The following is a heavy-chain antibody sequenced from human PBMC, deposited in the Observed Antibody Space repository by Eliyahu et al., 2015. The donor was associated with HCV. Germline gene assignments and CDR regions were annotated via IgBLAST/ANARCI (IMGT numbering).Heavy chain of an antibody. Sequence: QVQLVQSGAEVKKPGASVKVSCKASGYTFTSYGISWVRQAPGQGLEWMGWISAYTGNTNYAQKLQGRVTMTTDTSTSTAYMELRSLRSDDTAVYYCARARMVYYDRTPGFDPWGQGTLVTVSS. J-gene: IGHJ5*02. CDR3: ARARMVYYDRTPGFDP. D-gene: IGHD3-10*02. CDR2: ISAYTGNT. V-gene: IGHV1-18*04. CDR1: GYTFTSYG.